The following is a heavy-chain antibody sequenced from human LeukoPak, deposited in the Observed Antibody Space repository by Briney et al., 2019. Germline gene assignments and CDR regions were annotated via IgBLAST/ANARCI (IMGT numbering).Heavy chain of an antibody. CDR3: AKADNIVVVVAATHFDY. J-gene: IGHJ4*02. V-gene: IGHV3-23*01. Sequence: PGGSLRLSCAASGFTFSSYAMSWVRQAPGKGLEWVSAISGSGGSTYYADSVKGRFTISRDNSKNTLYLQMNSLRAEDTAVYYCAKADNIVVVVAATHFDYWGQGTLVTVSS. D-gene: IGHD2-15*01. CDR2: ISGSGGST. CDR1: GFTFSSYA.